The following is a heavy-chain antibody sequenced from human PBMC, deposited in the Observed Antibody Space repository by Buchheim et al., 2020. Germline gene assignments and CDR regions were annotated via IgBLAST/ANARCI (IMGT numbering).Heavy chain of an antibody. Sequence: QVQLQESGPGLVKPSETLSLTCTVSGGSVSSGSYYWSWIRQPPGKGLEWIGYIYYSGSTNYNPSLKSRVTISVEPSKNQFSLKLSSVTAADTAVYYCARGAYCTNGVCYRGYYYMDVWGKGTT. D-gene: IGHD2-8*01. V-gene: IGHV4-61*01. CDR1: GGSVSSGSYY. CDR3: ARGAYCTNGVCYRGYYYMDV. J-gene: IGHJ6*03. CDR2: IYYSGST.